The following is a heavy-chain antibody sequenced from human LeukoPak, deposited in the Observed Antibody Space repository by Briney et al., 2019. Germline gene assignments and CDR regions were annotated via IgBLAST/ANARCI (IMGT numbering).Heavy chain of an antibody. CDR3: ARGRNIVATIIGY. J-gene: IGHJ4*02. Sequence: ASVKVSCKASGYTFTNYDINWVRQATGQGLEWMGWMNPNSGNTGYAQKFQGRVTMTRNTSISTAYMELSSLRSEDTAVYYCARGRNIVATIIGYWGQGTLVTVSS. V-gene: IGHV1-8*02. CDR2: MNPNSGNT. D-gene: IGHD5-12*01. CDR1: GYTFTNYD.